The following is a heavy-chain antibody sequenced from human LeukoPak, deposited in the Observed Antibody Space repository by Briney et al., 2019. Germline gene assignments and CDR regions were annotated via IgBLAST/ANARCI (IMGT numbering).Heavy chain of an antibody. D-gene: IGHD2-15*01. CDR2: IYYSGST. Sequence: SETLSLTCTVSGGSISSYYWSWIRQPPGKGLEWIGYIYYSGSTNYNPSLKSRVTISVDTSKNQFSLKLSSVTAADTAVYYCAGLYCSGGSCPLDYWGRGTLVTVSS. CDR1: GGSISSYY. CDR3: AGLYCSGGSCPLDY. J-gene: IGHJ4*02. V-gene: IGHV4-59*01.